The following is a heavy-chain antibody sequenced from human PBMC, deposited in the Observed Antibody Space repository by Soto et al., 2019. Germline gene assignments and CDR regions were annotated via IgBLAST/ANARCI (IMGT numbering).Heavy chain of an antibody. CDR1: GYSITSYW. J-gene: IGHJ6*02. D-gene: IGHD2-15*01. Sequence: GESLKISCKGSGYSITSYWIGWVRQMPGKGLAWMGIIYPGDSDTRYSPSFQGQVTISADKSISTAYLQWSSLKASDTAMYYCARSEHVVVVAATPYYYYYGMDVWGQGTTVTVSS. V-gene: IGHV5-51*01. CDR3: ARSEHVVVVAATPYYYYYGMDV. CDR2: IYPGDSDT.